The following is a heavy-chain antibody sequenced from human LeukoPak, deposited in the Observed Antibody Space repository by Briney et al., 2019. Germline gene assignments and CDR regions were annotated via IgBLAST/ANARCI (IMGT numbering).Heavy chain of an antibody. V-gene: IGHV3-73*01. J-gene: IGHJ4*02. CDR2: IRSKANSYAT. Sequence: GGSLRLSCAASGFTFSGSAMHWVRQASGKGLEWVGRIRSKANSYATTYAASVRGRFTISRDDSKNTAYLQMNSLKTEDTAVYYCTRQGGAAAGEFDYWGQGTLVIVSS. D-gene: IGHD6-13*01. CDR3: TRQGGAAAGEFDY. CDR1: GFTFSGSA.